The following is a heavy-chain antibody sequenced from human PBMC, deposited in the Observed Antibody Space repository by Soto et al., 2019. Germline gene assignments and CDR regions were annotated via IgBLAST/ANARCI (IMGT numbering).Heavy chain of an antibody. CDR1: ASIFRGYG. D-gene: IGHD1-26*01. V-gene: IGHV3-33*08. CDR2: IRNDGSEE. J-gene: IGHJ4*02. Sequence: QVELVESGGGVVQPGRSLRLSCAASASIFRGYGMHWVRQAPGKGLEWVAIIRNDGSEEHYADSVKGRFAISRDNDKNMLYLQMNNLRAEDTAVYYCARDGVGATRYFGFLDYWGQGILVTVSS. CDR3: ARDGVGATRYFGFLDY.